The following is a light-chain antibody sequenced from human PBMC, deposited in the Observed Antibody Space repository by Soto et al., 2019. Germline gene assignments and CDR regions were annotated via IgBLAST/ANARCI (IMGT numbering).Light chain of an antibody. CDR3: SSYTSTYTVV. CDR2: DVS. V-gene: IGLV2-14*01. Sequence: QSVLAQPASVSGSRGQSITISCTGTSSDVGGYNYVSWYQQHPGKAPKLMIYDVSNRPSGVSNRFSGSKSGNTASLTISGLQAEDEADFYCSSYTSTYTVVFGGGTQLTVL. CDR1: SSDVGGYNY. J-gene: IGLJ2*01.